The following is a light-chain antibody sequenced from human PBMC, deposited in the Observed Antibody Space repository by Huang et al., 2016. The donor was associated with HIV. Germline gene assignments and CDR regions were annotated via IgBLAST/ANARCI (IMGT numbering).Light chain of an antibody. V-gene: IGKV3-15*01. Sequence: EVVLTQSPGTLSVSPGERATLSCRASQSVSSNLAWYQFKPGQAPRLLIFSVSTRATDIPARFSGTGSGTECTLTISSLQSEDFAVYYCQQYDNWPPLTFGGGTRVEIK. CDR1: QSVSSN. CDR3: QQYDNWPPLT. J-gene: IGKJ4*01. CDR2: SVS.